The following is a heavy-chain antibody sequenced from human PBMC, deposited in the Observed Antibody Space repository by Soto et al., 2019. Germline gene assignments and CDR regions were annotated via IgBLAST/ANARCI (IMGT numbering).Heavy chain of an antibody. CDR3: VMVDNYVTPTPQDV. V-gene: IGHV1-18*01. J-gene: IGHJ6*02. CDR2: ISPYTGNT. Sequence: QVQLVQSGDEVKKPGASVKVSCKASGYIFVNYGIAWVRQAPGQGLGWMGWISPYTGNTHSATKIQGRLTMTTDTSTSTAYMDLGSLTSADTAVYYCVMVDNYVTPTPQDVWGQGTTVTVSS. D-gene: IGHD3-16*01. CDR1: GYIFVNYG.